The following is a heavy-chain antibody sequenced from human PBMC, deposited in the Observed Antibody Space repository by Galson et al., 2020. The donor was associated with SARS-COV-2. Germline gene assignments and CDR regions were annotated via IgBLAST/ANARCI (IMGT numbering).Heavy chain of an antibody. J-gene: IGHJ4*02. CDR1: GFTFDDYA. Sequence: SLKISCAASGFTFDDYAMHWVRQAPGKGLELVSGISWNSGSIGYADSVKGRFTISRDNAKNSLYLQMNSLRAEDTALYYCAKATPPDRYDSSGYYYYFDYWGQGTLVTVSS. CDR2: ISWNSGSI. CDR3: AKATPPDRYDSSGYYYYFDY. V-gene: IGHV3-9*01. D-gene: IGHD3-22*01.